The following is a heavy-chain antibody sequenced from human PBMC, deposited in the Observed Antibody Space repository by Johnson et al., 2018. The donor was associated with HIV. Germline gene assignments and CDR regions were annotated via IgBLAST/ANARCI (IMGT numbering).Heavy chain of an antibody. CDR1: GFTFSSYG. Sequence: QVQLVESGGGLVKPGGSLRLSCAASGFTFSSYGMHWVRQAPGKGLEWVAFIRYDGSNKYYADSVKGRFTISGDNSKNTLSLQMNSLRAEDTAVYYCAKDTVWSSGYYGGAFDIWGQGTMVTVSS. CDR3: AKDTVWSSGYYGGAFDI. D-gene: IGHD3-22*01. J-gene: IGHJ3*02. V-gene: IGHV3-30*02. CDR2: IRYDGSNK.